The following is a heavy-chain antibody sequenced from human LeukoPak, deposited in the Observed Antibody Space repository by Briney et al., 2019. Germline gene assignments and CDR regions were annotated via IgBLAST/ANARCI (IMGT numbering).Heavy chain of an antibody. CDR3: AKETQHLKGDYFVD. D-gene: IGHD6-13*01. CDR1: GFTFSSYG. CDR2: IRYDGSNK. J-gene: IGHJ4*02. Sequence: PGGSLRLSCAASGFTFSSYGMNWVRQAPGKGLDWVAFIRYDGSNKYYADSVKGRFSISRDNSKNTLYLQMDSLRSDDTATYYCAKETQHLKGDYFVDWGQGTLVIVSS. V-gene: IGHV3-30*02.